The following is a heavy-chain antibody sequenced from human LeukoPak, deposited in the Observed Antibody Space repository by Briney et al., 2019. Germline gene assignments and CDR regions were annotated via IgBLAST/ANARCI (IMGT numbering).Heavy chain of an antibody. CDR2: ISYDGSNK. Sequence: GGSLRLSCAASGFTFSSYAMHWVRQAPGKGLEWVAVISYDGSNKYYADSVKGRFTISRDNSKNTLYLQMNSLRAEDTAVYYCASLISSGYYFYYWGQGTLVTVSS. D-gene: IGHD3-22*01. V-gene: IGHV3-30*04. CDR3: ASLISSGYYFYY. J-gene: IGHJ4*02. CDR1: GFTFSSYA.